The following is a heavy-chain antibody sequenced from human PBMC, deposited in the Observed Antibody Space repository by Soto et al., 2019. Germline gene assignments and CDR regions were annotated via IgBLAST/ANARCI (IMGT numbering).Heavy chain of an antibody. Sequence: GGSLRLSCVASEFTFNSYAMSWVRQAPGMGLEWVSSIIGSGAITYYADSVKGRFTISRDNSKSTLYLQMNSLRVEDTALYYCAKDARDTGGNSGVDYWGQGTLVTVSS. D-gene: IGHD2-21*02. CDR2: IIGSGAIT. J-gene: IGHJ4*02. CDR1: EFTFNSYA. V-gene: IGHV3-23*01. CDR3: AKDARDTGGNSGVDY.